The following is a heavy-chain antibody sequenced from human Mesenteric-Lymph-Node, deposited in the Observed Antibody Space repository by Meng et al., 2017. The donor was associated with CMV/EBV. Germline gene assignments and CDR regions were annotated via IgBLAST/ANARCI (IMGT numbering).Heavy chain of an antibody. J-gene: IGHJ4*02. D-gene: IGHD3-16*01. CDR1: GFTFSDYY. CDR3: ARDEDYTPFDY. V-gene: IGHV3-11*04. Sequence: GESLKISCAASGFTFSDYYMSWIRQAPGKGLEWVSYISSSGSTIYYADSVKGRFTISRDNAKNSLYLQMNSLRAEDTAVYYCARDEDYTPFDYWGQGTLVTVSS. CDR2: ISSSGSTI.